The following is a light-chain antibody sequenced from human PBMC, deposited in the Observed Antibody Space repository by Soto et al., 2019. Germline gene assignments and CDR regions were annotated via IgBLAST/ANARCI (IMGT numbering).Light chain of an antibody. V-gene: IGKV1-5*03. Sequence: DIQMTQSPSTLSASVGDRVTITCRASQSLSNWLAWYQQKPGKAPKLLIFKTSTLESGVPSRFSGSASGTEFTLTISSLQPDDFATYHCQQYNSYSWTFGQGTKVEI. CDR1: QSLSNW. J-gene: IGKJ1*01. CDR3: QQYNSYSWT. CDR2: KTS.